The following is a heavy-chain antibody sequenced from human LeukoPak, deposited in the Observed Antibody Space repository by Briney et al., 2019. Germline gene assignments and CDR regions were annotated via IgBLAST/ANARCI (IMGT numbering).Heavy chain of an antibody. D-gene: IGHD3-10*01. CDR1: GFTFSSYG. CDR2: INNDGSST. CDR3: ARVARGDYYYYYMDV. J-gene: IGHJ6*03. Sequence: GGSLRLSCAASGFTFSSYGMSWVRQAPGKGLVWVSRINNDGSSTSYADSVQGRFTISRDNAKNTLYLQMNSLRAEDTALYYCARVARGDYYYYYMDVWGKGTTVTVSS. V-gene: IGHV3-74*01.